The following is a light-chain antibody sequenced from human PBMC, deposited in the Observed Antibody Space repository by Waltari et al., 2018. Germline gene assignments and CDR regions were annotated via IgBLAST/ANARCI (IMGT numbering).Light chain of an antibody. CDR1: QSVSSSY. V-gene: IGKV3-20*01. Sequence: EIVLTQSPGPLSLSPGERAPLSCRASQSVSSSYLAWYQQKPGQAPRLLIYGASSRATGIPDRFSGSGSGTDFTLTISRLEPEDFAVYYCQQYGSSPFTFGGGTKVEIK. CDR2: GAS. CDR3: QQYGSSPFT. J-gene: IGKJ4*01.